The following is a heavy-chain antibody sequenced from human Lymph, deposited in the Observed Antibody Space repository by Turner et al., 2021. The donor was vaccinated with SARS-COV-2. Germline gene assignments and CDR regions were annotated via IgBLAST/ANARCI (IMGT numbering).Heavy chain of an antibody. V-gene: IGHV1-69*10. J-gene: IGHJ6*02. CDR3: ARVVGGFGELGYYYYYGMDV. CDR2: FFPILRIA. D-gene: IGHD3-10*01. Sequence: QVQLVQSGAEVKKPGSSVKVSCKASGGTFSSYAISWVRQAPGQGLEWMGGFFPILRIATYAQKFQGRVTITADKSTSTAYMELSSLRSEDTAVFYCARVVGGFGELGYYYYYGMDVWGQGTTVTVSS. CDR1: GGTFSSYA.